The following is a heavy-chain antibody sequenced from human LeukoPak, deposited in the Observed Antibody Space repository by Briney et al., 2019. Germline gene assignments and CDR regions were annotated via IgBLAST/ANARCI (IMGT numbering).Heavy chain of an antibody. CDR1: GDSISSYY. J-gene: IGHJ4*02. CDR2: IYYSGST. D-gene: IGHD3-10*01. V-gene: IGHV4-59*01. Sequence: SSETLSLTCTVSGDSISSYYWSWIRQPPGKGLEWIGYIYYSGSTNYNPSLKSRVTISVDTSKNQFSLKLSSVTAADTAVYYCAKRPIFGELLYYFDYWGQGTLVTVSS. CDR3: AKRPIFGELLYYFDY.